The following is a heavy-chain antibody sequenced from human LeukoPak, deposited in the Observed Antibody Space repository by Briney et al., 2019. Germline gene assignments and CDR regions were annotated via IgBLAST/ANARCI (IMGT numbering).Heavy chain of an antibody. CDR3: ANLDYGSGSYNTLGQYYFDY. CDR1: GFTFRSYA. D-gene: IGHD3-10*01. Sequence: GGSLRLSCAASGFTFRSYAVHWVRQAPGKGLEWVAVISYDGSHKYYADSVTGRFTISRDNSKNTLYLQMNSLRAEDTAVYYCANLDYGSGSYNTLGQYYFDYWGQGTLVTVSS. V-gene: IGHV3-30*04. CDR2: ISYDGSHK. J-gene: IGHJ4*02.